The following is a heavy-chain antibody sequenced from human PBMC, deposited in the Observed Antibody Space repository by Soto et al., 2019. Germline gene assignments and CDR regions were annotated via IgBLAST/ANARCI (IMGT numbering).Heavy chain of an antibody. CDR1: GYTFTSYG. CDR3: ATDPTRYYYDCSGLGGGGSFDL. Sequence: QVQLVQTGAEVKKPGASVKVSCKASGYTFTSYGISWVRQAPGQGLEWMGWISAYNGNTNYAQKLQGRVTMTTDTSTSTAYMELRSLRSDETAGYYCATDPTRYYYDCSGLGGGGSFDLWGRGTLVTVSS. V-gene: IGHV1-18*01. J-gene: IGHJ2*01. CDR2: ISAYNGNT. D-gene: IGHD3-22*01.